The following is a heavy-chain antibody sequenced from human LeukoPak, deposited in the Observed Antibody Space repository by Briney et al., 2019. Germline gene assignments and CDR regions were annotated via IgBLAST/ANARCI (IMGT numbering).Heavy chain of an antibody. CDR3: AKGHTLRLGELSPLDF. D-gene: IGHD3-16*02. CDR2: ISGSGGAT. CDR1: GFTFTNHA. V-gene: IGHV3-23*01. J-gene: IGHJ4*02. Sequence: PGGSLRLSCAASGFTFTNHAMHWVRQAPGKGLEWVSAISGSGGATYYADSVKGRSTISRDNSKNTLYLQMTSLRAEDTALYYCAKGHTLRLGELSPLDFWGQGTLVTVSS.